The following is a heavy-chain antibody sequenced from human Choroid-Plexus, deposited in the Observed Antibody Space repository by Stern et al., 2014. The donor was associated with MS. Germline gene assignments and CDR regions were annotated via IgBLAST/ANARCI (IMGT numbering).Heavy chain of an antibody. CDR3: AKDRQWSTYFFDY. D-gene: IGHD2-15*01. Sequence: VQLVESGGGVAQPGRPLILSCAASGFTFSNFGMHWVRPAPGKGLEWVALISDDGSDKYYADSVKGRFTIFRDNSKNTLYMHMNSLRAEDTAVYYCAKDRQWSTYFFDYWGQGSLVTVSS. CDR1: GFTFSNFG. V-gene: IGHV3-30*18. CDR2: ISDDGSDK. J-gene: IGHJ4*02.